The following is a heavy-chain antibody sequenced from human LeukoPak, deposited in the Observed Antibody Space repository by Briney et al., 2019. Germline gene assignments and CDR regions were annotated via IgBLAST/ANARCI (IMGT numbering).Heavy chain of an antibody. D-gene: IGHD2-2*01. CDR1: GYTFTRYY. Sequence: ASVKDSCKPSGYTFTRYYTHWVRQAPGQRLEWMGIINPSGGSTSYAQKFQGRVTMTRDMSTSTVYMELSSLRSEDTAVYYCASDTVPNYYYYMDVWGKGTTVTVSS. CDR2: INPSGGST. J-gene: IGHJ6*03. V-gene: IGHV1-46*01. CDR3: ASDTVPNYYYYMDV.